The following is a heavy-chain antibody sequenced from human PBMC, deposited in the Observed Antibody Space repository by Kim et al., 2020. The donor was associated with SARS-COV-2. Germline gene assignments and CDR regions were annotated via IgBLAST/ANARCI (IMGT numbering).Heavy chain of an antibody. Sequence: WGSLRLSCEASGFTFSNNGMHWVRQAPGKGLEWVAVIWYDGSNKYYANSVKGRFTISRDNSKNMLYLQMNSLRAEDTAVYYCARDLYPYDSSGYRFFDSWSQGTLVTVSS. CDR3: ARDLYPYDSSGYRFFDS. CDR2: IWYDGSNK. V-gene: IGHV3-33*01. J-gene: IGHJ4*02. D-gene: IGHD3-22*01. CDR1: GFTFSNNG.